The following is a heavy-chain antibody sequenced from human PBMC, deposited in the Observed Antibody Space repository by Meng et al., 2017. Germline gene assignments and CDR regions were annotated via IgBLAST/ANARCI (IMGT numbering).Heavy chain of an antibody. CDR1: GGSFSGYY. J-gene: IGHJ5*02. CDR2: INHSGST. Sequence: QVQLQQWGAGLLKPSETLSPTCAVYGGSFSGYYWSWIRQPPGKGLEWIGEINHSGSTNYNPSLKSRVTISVDTSKNQFSLKLSSVTAADTAVYYCARGRWRGNRFDPWGQGTLVTVSS. CDR3: ARGRWRGNRFDP. V-gene: IGHV4-34*01. D-gene: IGHD3-10*01.